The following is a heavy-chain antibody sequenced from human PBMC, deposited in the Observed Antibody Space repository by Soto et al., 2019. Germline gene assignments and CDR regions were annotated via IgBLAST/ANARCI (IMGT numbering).Heavy chain of an antibody. D-gene: IGHD1-26*01. CDR1: GFSFGNYA. J-gene: IGHJ4*02. Sequence: EVQLLESGGDLVQPGGSLRLSCVASGFSFGNYAMNWVRQDPGKGLQWVASISNSGGITYYADAVKGRFTISRDNSENTLFLQLNSLRVEDTAIYYCAKDWMGLGDFFEYWGQGTLVTVSA. CDR3: AKDWMGLGDFFEY. V-gene: IGHV3-23*01. CDR2: ISNSGGIT.